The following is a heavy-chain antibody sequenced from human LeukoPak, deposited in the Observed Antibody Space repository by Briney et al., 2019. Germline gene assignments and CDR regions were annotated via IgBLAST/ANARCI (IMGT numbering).Heavy chain of an antibody. CDR1: GGSISSSSYY. CDR3: ARLVSSHTIFGVVHNWFDP. J-gene: IGHJ5*02. CDR2: IYYSGST. V-gene: IGHV4-39*07. D-gene: IGHD3-3*01. Sequence: SETLSLTCTVSGGSISSSSYYWGWIRQPPGKGLEWIGSIYYSGSTNYNPSLKSRVTISVDTSKNQFSLKLSSVTAADTAVYYCARLVSSHTIFGVVHNWFDPWGQGTLVTVSS.